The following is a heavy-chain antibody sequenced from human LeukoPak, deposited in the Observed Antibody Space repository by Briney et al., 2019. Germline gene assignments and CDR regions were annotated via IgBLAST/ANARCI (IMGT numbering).Heavy chain of an antibody. J-gene: IGHJ6*02. CDR3: ARGAYCSSTSCPIYYYYGMDV. D-gene: IGHD2-2*01. Sequence: ASVKVSCKASGYTFTGYYMHWVRQAPGQGLEWMGIINPSGGSTSYAQKFQGRVTMTRDTSTSTVYMELSSLRSEDTAVYYCARGAYCSSTSCPIYYYYGMDVWGQGTTVTVSS. CDR2: INPSGGST. CDR1: GYTFTGYY. V-gene: IGHV1-46*01.